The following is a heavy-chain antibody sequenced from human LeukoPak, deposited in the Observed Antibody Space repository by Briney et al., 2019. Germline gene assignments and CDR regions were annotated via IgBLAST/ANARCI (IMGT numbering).Heavy chain of an antibody. CDR2: IYYSGST. Sequence: SETLSLTCTVSGGSISISSSYWGWIRQPPGKGLEWIGSIYYSGSTYYNPSLKSRVTISVDTSKNQFSLKLSSVTAADTAVYYCARAGDVGRLRYFDWSRGAWFDPWGQGTLVTVSS. CDR3: ARAGDVGRLRYFDWSRGAWFDP. D-gene: IGHD3-9*01. J-gene: IGHJ5*02. CDR1: GGSISISSSY. V-gene: IGHV4-39*01.